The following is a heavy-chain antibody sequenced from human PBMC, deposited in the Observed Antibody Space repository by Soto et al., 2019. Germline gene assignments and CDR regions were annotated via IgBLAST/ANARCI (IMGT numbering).Heavy chain of an antibody. V-gene: IGHV1-58*01. CDR2: IVVGSGNT. CDR1: GFTFFTSA. CDR3: AADPYCGGDCYFDY. Sequence: SVKVSCKASGFTFFTSAVQWVRQARGQRLEWIGWIVVGSGNTNYAQKFQERVTITRDMSTNTAYMELSSLRSEDTAVYYCAADPYCGGDCYFDYWGQATMLTVSS. D-gene: IGHD2-21*02. J-gene: IGHJ4*02.